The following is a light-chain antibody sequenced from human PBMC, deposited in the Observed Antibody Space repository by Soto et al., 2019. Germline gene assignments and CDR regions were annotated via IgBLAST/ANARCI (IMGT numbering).Light chain of an antibody. J-gene: IGKJ1*01. CDR1: QSISSY. CDR2: AAS. V-gene: IGKV1-39*01. CDR3: QQSYSKGT. Sequence: DIQMTQSPSSLSASVGDRVTITCRASQSISSYLNWYQQKPGKAPKLLIYAASSLQSGVPPRFSGSGSGTDFTLTISSLQPEDFATYYCQQSYSKGTFGQGTKVDIK.